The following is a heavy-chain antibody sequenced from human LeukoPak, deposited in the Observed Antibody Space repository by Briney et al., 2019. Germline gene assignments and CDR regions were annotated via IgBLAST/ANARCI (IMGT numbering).Heavy chain of an antibody. J-gene: IGHJ6*02. CDR3: ARNNGMDV. CDR1: GFALSGHW. V-gene: IGHV3-7*03. Sequence: GGSLRLSCAASGFALSGHWMTWVRQVPGRGPEWVANVNRDGSETYYLDSVKGRFTISKDNAKNSLYLQMNSLRAEDTALYHCARNNGMDVWGQGTTVIVSS. CDR2: VNRDGSET.